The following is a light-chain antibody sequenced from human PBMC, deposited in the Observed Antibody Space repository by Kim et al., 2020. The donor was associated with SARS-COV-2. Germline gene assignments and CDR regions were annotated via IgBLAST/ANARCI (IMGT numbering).Light chain of an antibody. V-gene: IGKV3-11*01. CDR2: DAS. Sequence: LSPGERATRSCRASQSVSSYLAWDQQKPGQAPRLLIYDASNSATGIPARFSGSGSGTDFTLTISSLDPEDFEVYYCQQRSNWPPYTIGQATKLEI. J-gene: IGKJ2*01. CDR1: QSVSSY. CDR3: QQRSNWPPYT.